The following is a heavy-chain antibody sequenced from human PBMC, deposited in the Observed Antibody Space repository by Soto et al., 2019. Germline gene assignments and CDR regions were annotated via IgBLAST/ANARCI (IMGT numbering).Heavy chain of an antibody. D-gene: IGHD5-12*01. CDR3: ARDRGGYDFYFDY. V-gene: IGHV1-2*04. CDR1: GYTFTDYY. CDR2: INPNSGGT. J-gene: IGHJ4*02. Sequence: ASVKVSCKASGYTFTDYYMHCVLQAPVQWLDWMGWINPNSGGTNYAQKFQGWVTMTRDTSISTAYMELSRLRSDDTAVYYCARDRGGYDFYFDYWGQGTLVTVSS.